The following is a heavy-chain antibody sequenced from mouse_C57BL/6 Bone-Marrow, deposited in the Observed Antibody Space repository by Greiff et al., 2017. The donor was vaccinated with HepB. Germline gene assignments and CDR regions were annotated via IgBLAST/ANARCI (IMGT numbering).Heavy chain of an antibody. Sequence: VQLQQSGAELARPGASVKLSCKASGYTFTSYGISWVKQRTGQGLEWIGEIYPRSGNTYYNEKFKGKATLTADKSSSTAYMELRSLTSEDSAVYFCATEGYWGQGTTLTVSS. V-gene: IGHV1-81*01. CDR2: IYPRSGNT. J-gene: IGHJ2*01. CDR3: ATEGY. CDR1: GYTFTSYG.